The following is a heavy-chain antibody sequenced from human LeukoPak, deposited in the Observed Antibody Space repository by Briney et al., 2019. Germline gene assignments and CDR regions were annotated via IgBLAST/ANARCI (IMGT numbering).Heavy chain of an antibody. V-gene: IGHV1-2*02. CDR3: ARDPYDGNYYFDY. Sequence: ASVKVSCTTSGYTFTGYHVHWVRQAPGQGLEWMGWFNANSGDTKYAQKFQGRVTMTRDTSIGTDYMELTSLISDDTAIYYCARDPYDGNYYFDYWGQGTLVTVAS. CDR2: FNANSGDT. CDR1: GYTFTGYH. J-gene: IGHJ4*02. D-gene: IGHD3-3*01.